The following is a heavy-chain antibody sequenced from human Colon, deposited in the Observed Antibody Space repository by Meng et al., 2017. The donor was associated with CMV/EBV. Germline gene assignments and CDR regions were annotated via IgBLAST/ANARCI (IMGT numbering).Heavy chain of an antibody. J-gene: IGHJ5*01. CDR3: AQDDWEGLDS. D-gene: IGHD3-9*01. CDR2: ITRGADGT. CDR1: GFTFSGYW. V-gene: IGHV3-23*01. Sequence: GESLKISCAASGFTFSGYWMHWVRQAPGKGLEWVSTITRGADGTYYADSVKGRFTISRDNAKNTLYLEMNILGADDTAIYYCAQDDWEGLDSWGQGTLVTVSS.